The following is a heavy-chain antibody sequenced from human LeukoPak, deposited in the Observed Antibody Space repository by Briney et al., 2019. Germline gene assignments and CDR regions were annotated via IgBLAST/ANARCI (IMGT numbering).Heavy chain of an antibody. CDR3: ARSYYYDYRQIDY. D-gene: IGHD3-22*01. CDR2: IYYSGST. CDR1: GYSISTSSYY. V-gene: IGHV4-39*01. Sequence: SETLSLTCTVSGYSISTSSYYWGWIRQPPGKGLEWLGSIYYSGSTYYNPSLKSRVTISVDTSKNQFSLNLYSVTAADTAVFYCARSYYYDYRQIDYWGQGTLVTVSS. J-gene: IGHJ4*02.